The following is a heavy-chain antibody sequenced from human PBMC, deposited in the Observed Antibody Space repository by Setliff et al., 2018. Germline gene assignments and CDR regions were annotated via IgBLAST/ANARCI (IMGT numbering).Heavy chain of an antibody. CDR1: GFTFSGYG. CDR2: LGYDGTNE. J-gene: IGHJ5*02. D-gene: IGHD2-21*01. V-gene: IGHV3-33*08. CDR3: ARCGGGIDP. Sequence: RLSCSASGFTFSGYGMHWVRQAPGKGLEWVAALGYDGTNEYYADSVKGRVTISKDDSKNTLYLQMDNLRPDDTAVYYCARCGGGIDPWGQGIRVTVSS.